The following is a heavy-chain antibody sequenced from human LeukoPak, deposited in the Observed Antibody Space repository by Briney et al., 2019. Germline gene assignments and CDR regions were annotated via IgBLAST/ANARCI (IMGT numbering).Heavy chain of an antibody. CDR2: ISCSGGST. D-gene: IGHD3-22*01. CDR1: GFTFSSYA. V-gene: IGHV3-23*01. CDR3: AKGYRTYGYYYDSSGYFDY. Sequence: GGSLRLSCAASGFTFSSYAMSWVRQAPGKGLEWVSAISCSGGSTYYADSVKGRFTISRDNSKNTLYLQMNSLRAEDTAVYYCAKGYRTYGYYYDSSGYFDYWGQGTLVTVSA. J-gene: IGHJ4*02.